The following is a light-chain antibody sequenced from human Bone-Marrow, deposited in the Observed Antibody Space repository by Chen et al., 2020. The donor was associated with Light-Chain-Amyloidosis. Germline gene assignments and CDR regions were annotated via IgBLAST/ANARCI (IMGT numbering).Light chain of an antibody. CDR3: QAADSSGTYEVI. Sequence: SYELTQPPSVSVSPGQTARITCSGDDLPTKYAYWYQQKPGQAPVLVIHRDTERPSVISERFSGSSSGTTATLTISGVQAEDEDDYHCQAADSSGTYEVIFGGGTKLTVL. CDR1: DLPTKY. J-gene: IGLJ2*01. CDR2: RDT. V-gene: IGLV3-25*03.